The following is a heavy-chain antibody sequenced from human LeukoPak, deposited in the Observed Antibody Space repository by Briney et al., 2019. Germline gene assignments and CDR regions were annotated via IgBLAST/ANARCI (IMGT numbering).Heavy chain of an antibody. J-gene: IGHJ4*02. CDR1: GGSINSYY. CDR2: IYYSGST. D-gene: IGHD2-21*02. CDR3: ARGPPRFCAGDCYLRYFDY. V-gene: IGHV4-59*01. Sequence: KPSESLSLTCTVSGGSINSYYWGWIRQPPGEGLEWLGYIYYSGSTNYNPSLKSRVTISVDTSKSQFSLKLSSVTAADTAVYYCARGPPRFCAGDCYLRYFDYWGQGTLVNVSS.